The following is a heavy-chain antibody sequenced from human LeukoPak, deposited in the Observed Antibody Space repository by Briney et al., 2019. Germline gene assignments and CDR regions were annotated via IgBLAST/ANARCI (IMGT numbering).Heavy chain of an antibody. V-gene: IGHV1-2*02. Sequence: ASVKVSCKAFGYTFTGYYMHWVRQAPGQGLEWMGWINPNSGGTNYAQKFQGRVTMTRDTSISTAYMELSRLRSDDTAVYYCATWGAAYCGGDCYSVVDYWGQGTLVTVSS. J-gene: IGHJ4*02. CDR1: GYTFTGYY. CDR3: ATWGAAYCGGDCYSVVDY. CDR2: INPNSGGT. D-gene: IGHD2-21*02.